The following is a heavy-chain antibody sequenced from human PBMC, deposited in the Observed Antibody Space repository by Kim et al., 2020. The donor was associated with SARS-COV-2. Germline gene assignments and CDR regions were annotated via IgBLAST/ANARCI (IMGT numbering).Heavy chain of an antibody. CDR2: INHSGST. CDR3: ARVGQILWFGELYP. CDR1: GGSFSGYY. V-gene: IGHV4-34*01. J-gene: IGHJ5*02. Sequence: SETLSLTCAVYGGSFSGYYWSWIRQPPGKGLEWIGEINHSGSTNYNPSLKSRVTISVDTSKNQFSLKLSSVTAADTAVYYCARVGQILWFGELYPWGQGTLVTVSS. D-gene: IGHD3-10*01.